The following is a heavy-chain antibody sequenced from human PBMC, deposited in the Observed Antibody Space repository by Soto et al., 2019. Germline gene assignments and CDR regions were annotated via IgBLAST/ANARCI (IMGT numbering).Heavy chain of an antibody. J-gene: IGHJ5*02. D-gene: IGHD2-2*01. V-gene: IGHV1-69*08. CDR3: ATEAYIVVVPAAMTGNWFDP. CDR1: GGTFSSCT. CDR2: IIPILGIA. Sequence: QVQLVQSGAEVKKPGSSVKVSCKASGGTFSSCTISWVRQAPGQGLEWMGRIIPILGIANYAQKFQGRVTITADKSTSTAYMELSSLRSEDTAVYYCATEAYIVVVPAAMTGNWFDPWGQGTLVTVSS.